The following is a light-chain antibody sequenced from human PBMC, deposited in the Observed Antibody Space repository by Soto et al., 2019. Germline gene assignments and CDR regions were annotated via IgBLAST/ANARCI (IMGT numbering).Light chain of an antibody. V-gene: IGLV1-36*01. CDR3: ATWVDSLNGHV. Sequence: QSVLTQPPSVSEAPRQRVTISCSGSSSNIGNNDVDWYQQFPGKAPKLLIYHDDLLPSGVSDRFSGSKSGTSASLAISGLQSEDEADYYCATWVDSLNGHVFGGGTKLTVL. J-gene: IGLJ3*02. CDR2: HDD. CDR1: SSNIGNND.